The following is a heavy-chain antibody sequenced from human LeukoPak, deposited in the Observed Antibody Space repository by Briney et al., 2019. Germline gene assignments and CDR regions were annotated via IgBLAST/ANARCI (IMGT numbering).Heavy chain of an antibody. CDR1: GYSFTSYW. CDR2: IYPGDSDT. J-gene: IGHJ4*02. Sequence: ESLKISCKGSGYSFTSYWIGWVRQMPGKGLEWMGIIYPGDSDTRYSPSFEGQVTISADKSISSANLQWSSLKASDTAMYYCAGKALGSGSPYDYWGQGTLVTVSS. V-gene: IGHV5-51*01. CDR3: AGKALGSGSPYDY. D-gene: IGHD3-10*01.